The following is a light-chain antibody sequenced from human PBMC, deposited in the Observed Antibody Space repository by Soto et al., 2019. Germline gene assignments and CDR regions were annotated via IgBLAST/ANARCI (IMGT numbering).Light chain of an antibody. Sequence: EIVLTQSPATLSLSPGERATFSCRASQSVNNYLAWYQQKPGQAPRLLIYDASSRATDIPARFSGSGSGTDFTLTISSLEPEDFATYYCHQRSNWPLTFGGGTKVEIK. J-gene: IGKJ4*01. V-gene: IGKV3-11*01. CDR1: QSVNNY. CDR2: DAS. CDR3: HQRSNWPLT.